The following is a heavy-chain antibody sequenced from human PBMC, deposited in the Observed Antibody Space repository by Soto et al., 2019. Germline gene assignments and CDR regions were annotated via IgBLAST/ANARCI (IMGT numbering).Heavy chain of an antibody. CDR2: ISYDGSNK. J-gene: IGHJ4*02. CDR3: VKGGYHYFDY. CDR1: RFTFSNYG. Sequence: QVQLVESGGGVVQPGRSLRLSYAASRFTFSNYGMHWVRQTPGKGLEWVAVISYDGSNKYYADSVKGRFTISRDNSKNTLYLQMNSLRAEDTAVYYCVKGGYHYFDYWGQGTLVTVSS. V-gene: IGHV3-30*18. D-gene: IGHD5-12*01.